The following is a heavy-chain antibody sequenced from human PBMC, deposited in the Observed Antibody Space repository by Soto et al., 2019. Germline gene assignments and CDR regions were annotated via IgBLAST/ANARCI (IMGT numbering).Heavy chain of an antibody. CDR1: VGTFSSYA. CDR3: ARSSSVAVLDSWFDP. CDR2: IIPIFGTS. J-gene: IGHJ5*02. Sequence: SLKVSCKASVGTFSSYAISWVRQAHGQGLEWKGGIIPIFGTSNYAQKFQGRVTITADESTSTAYMELSSLRSEDTAVYFCARSSSVAVLDSWFDPWGQGTLVTVSS. V-gene: IGHV1-69*13. D-gene: IGHD6-19*01.